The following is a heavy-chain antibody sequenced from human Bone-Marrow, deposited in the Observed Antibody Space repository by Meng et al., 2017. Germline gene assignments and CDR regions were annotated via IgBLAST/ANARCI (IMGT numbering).Heavy chain of an antibody. V-gene: IGHV1-69*04. CDR1: GGTFSSYA. CDR2: IIPILGIA. D-gene: IGHD6-19*01. CDR3: ARGAYSSGWYPNSDAFDI. J-gene: IGHJ3*02. Sequence: SVKVSCKASGGTFSSYAISWVRQAPGQGLEWMGRIIPILGIANYAQKFQGRVTITADESTSTAYMELSSLRSEDTAVYYCARGAYSSGWYPNSDAFDIWGQGTMVTVSS.